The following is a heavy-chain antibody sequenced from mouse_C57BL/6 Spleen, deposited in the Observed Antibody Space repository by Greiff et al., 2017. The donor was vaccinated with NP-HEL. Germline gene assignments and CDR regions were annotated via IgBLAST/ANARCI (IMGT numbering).Heavy chain of an antibody. CDR2: IHPSDSDT. CDR3: AIILYYGHAMDY. J-gene: IGHJ4*01. D-gene: IGHD2-1*01. Sequence: QVQLKQPGAELVKPGASVKVSCKASGYTFTSYWMHWVKQRPGQGLEWIGRIHPSDSDTNYNQKFKGKATLTVDKSSSTAYMQLSSLTSEDSAVYYCAIILYYGHAMDYWGQGTSVTVSS. CDR1: GYTFTSYW. V-gene: IGHV1-74*01.